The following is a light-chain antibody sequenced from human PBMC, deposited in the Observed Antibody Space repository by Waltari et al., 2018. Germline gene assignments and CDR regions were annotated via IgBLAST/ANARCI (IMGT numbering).Light chain of an antibody. Sequence: QSALTQPASVSGSPGQSITISRTGTRSDVGTYTLFPRYQHHPGKAPKRMSYESTKRPSGVSNRFSGSKSGNTASLTISGLQAEDEADYYCCSFAGSSPHVVFGGGTKLTVL. V-gene: IGLV2-23*01. CDR1: RSDVGTYTL. CDR3: CSFAGSSPHVV. CDR2: EST. J-gene: IGLJ2*01.